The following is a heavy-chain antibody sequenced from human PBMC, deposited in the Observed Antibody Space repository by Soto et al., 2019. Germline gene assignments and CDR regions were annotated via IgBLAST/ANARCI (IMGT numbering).Heavy chain of an antibody. V-gene: IGHV1-69*13. J-gene: IGHJ5*02. CDR2: IIPIFGTA. CDR1: GGTFSSYA. D-gene: IGHD4-17*01. Sequence: EASGKVYCKASGGTFSSYAITWVRQAPGQGLEWMGGIIPIFGTANYAQKFQGRVTITADESTSTAYMELSSLRSEDTAVYYCARGYMTNGDGLGSWFDPSGQGTLVTVSS. CDR3: ARGYMTNGDGLGSWFDP.